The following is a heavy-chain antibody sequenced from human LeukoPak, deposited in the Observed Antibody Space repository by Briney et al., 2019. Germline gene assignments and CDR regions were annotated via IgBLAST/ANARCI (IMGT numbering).Heavy chain of an antibody. CDR2: ISISGGDT. D-gene: IGHD1-1*01. CDR1: DLTLSNYA. J-gene: IGHJ4*02. CDR3: AKEGTGIHFDY. Sequence: GGSLRLSCTASDLTLSNYAMSWVRQAPGKGLEWVSAISISGGDTYYADSVEGRFTISRDNSKNTLYLQMNSLRAEDTAVYYCAKEGTGIHFDYWGQGTLVTVSS. V-gene: IGHV3-23*01.